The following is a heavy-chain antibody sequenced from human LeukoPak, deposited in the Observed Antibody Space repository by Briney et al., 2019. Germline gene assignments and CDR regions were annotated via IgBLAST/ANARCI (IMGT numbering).Heavy chain of an antibody. Sequence: ASVKVSCKASGYTFTGYYMHWVRQAPGQGLEWMGWINPNSGGTNYAQKFQGRVTVTRDTSISTAYMELSRLRSDDTAVYYCARAHFPSYSSSYYWGQGTLVTVSS. CDR3: ARAHFPSYSSSYY. CDR1: GYTFTGYY. J-gene: IGHJ4*02. V-gene: IGHV1-2*02. D-gene: IGHD6-6*01. CDR2: INPNSGGT.